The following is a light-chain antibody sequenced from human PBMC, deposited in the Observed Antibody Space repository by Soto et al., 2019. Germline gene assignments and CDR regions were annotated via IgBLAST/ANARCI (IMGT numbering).Light chain of an antibody. Sequence: EIVLTQSPATLSLSPWERATLSCRASQSLVITFLAWYQQRPGQAPRLLIYDASYKATGIPARFSGSGSGTDFPLTISSLEPEDFAVYHCQQFASSPLTFGQGTKVDIK. CDR1: QSLVITF. CDR2: DAS. V-gene: IGKV3-20*01. J-gene: IGKJ1*01. CDR3: QQFASSPLT.